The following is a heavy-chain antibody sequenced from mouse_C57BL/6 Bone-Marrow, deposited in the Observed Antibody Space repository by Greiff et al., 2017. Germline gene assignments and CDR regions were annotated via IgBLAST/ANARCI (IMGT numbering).Heavy chain of an antibody. J-gene: IGHJ2*01. V-gene: IGHV5-6*01. CDR3: ARHITTVVDY. D-gene: IGHD1-1*01. CDR1: GFTFSSYG. CDR2: ISSGGSYT. Sequence: EVKLMESGGDLVKPGGSLKLSCAASGFTFSSYGMSWVRQTPDKRLEWVATISSGGSYTYYPDSVKGRFTISRDNAKNTLYLQMSSLKSEDTAMYYCARHITTVVDYWGQGTTLTVSS.